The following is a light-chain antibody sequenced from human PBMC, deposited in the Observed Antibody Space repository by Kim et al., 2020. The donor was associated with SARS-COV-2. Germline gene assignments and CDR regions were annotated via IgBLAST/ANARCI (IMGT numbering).Light chain of an antibody. Sequence: AQGQTARITCGGNNIGSKGVHWYQQKPGPAQVLVIYYDSDRPSGIPARFSGSNSGNTATLTISRVEAGDEADYYCQVWDSSSDHVVFGGGTQLTVL. J-gene: IGLJ2*01. CDR1: NIGSKG. CDR2: YDS. V-gene: IGLV3-21*04. CDR3: QVWDSSSDHVV.